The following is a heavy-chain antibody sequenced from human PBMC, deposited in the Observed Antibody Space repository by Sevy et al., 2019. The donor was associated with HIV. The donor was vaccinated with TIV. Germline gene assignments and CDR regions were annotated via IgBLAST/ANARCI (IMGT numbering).Heavy chain of an antibody. V-gene: IGHV3-23*01. D-gene: IGHD3-16*02. CDR2: LSGSGGST. CDR1: GFTFSIYA. CDR3: AKDQGDYVWGTFRDY. J-gene: IGHJ4*02. Sequence: GGSLRLSCAASGFTFSIYAMSWVRQAPGKGLEWVSGLSGSGGSTYYADSVKGRFTISRDNSKNTLYLQMNSLRAEDTAVYYCAKDQGDYVWGTFRDYWGQGTLLTVSS.